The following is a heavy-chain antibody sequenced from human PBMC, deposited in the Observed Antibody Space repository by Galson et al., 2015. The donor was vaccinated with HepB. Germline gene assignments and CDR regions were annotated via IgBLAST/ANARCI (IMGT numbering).Heavy chain of an antibody. V-gene: IGHV3-30-3*01. J-gene: IGHJ6*03. Sequence: FLRLSCADPAFTFSSSAMHCVRQAPGKGLEWVAVISYDGSRKDYAESVNGRFTISRDNSKNTLYLQMNSLRAEDTAVYYCAKVRDSSSPPHFGAYYYYYMDVWGKGTTVTVSS. D-gene: IGHD6-6*01. CDR3: AKVRDSSSPPHFGAYYYYYMDV. CDR1: AFTFSSSA. CDR2: ISYDGSRK.